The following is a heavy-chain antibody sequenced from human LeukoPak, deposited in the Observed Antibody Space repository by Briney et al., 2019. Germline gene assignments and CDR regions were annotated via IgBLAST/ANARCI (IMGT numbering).Heavy chain of an antibody. V-gene: IGHV3-48*01. D-gene: IGHD4-17*01. CDR2: ISSRTSTT. Sequence: GGSQRLSCAASGFTFSYYSMNWVRQAPGKGLEWLSYISSRTSTTFYADSVKGRFTISRDNAKNSLYLQMDNLRVEDTAVYYCARDSYGDHGYFDYWGQGTLVTVSS. CDR3: ARDSYGDHGYFDY. J-gene: IGHJ4*02. CDR1: GFTFSYYS.